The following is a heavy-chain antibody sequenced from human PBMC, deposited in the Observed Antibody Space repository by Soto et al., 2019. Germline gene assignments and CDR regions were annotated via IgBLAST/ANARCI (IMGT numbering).Heavy chain of an antibody. Sequence: GGSLSLSCAASGFTFSSYGMHWVRQAPGKGLEWVAVISYDGSNKYYADSVKGRFTISRDNSKNTLYLQMNSLRAEDTAVYYCAKDQGYDFWSGYYFDYWGQGTLVTVSS. CDR3: AKDQGYDFWSGYYFDY. CDR1: GFTFSSYG. J-gene: IGHJ4*02. V-gene: IGHV3-30*18. D-gene: IGHD3-3*01. CDR2: ISYDGSNK.